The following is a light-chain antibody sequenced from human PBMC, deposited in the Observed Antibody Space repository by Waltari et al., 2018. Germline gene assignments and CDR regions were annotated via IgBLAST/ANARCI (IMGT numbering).Light chain of an antibody. J-gene: IGKJ2*01. Sequence: DFVMTQSPDSLAVSLGERATINGKSSQSVLYSSNNKNYLAWYQLKPGQPPKLLIYWASTRQSGVPDRFSGSGSGTDFALTISSLQAEDVATYYCQQYYTSPYTFGQGTKLEIK. CDR1: QSVLYSSNNKNY. CDR3: QQYYTSPYT. CDR2: WAS. V-gene: IGKV4-1*01.